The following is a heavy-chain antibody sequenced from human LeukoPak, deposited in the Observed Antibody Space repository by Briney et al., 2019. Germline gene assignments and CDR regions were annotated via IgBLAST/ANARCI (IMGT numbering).Heavy chain of an antibody. CDR3: AKDIGCSGGTCYFPNYFDY. CDR2: ISYDGSNK. J-gene: IGHJ4*02. Sequence: GGSLRLSCAASGFTFSSYAMHWVRQAPGKGLEWVAVISYDGSNKYYADSVKGRFTISRDNSKNTLYLQMNSLRAEDTAFYFCAKDIGCSGGTCYFPNYFDYWGQGTLVTVSS. V-gene: IGHV3-30-3*01. CDR1: GFTFSSYA. D-gene: IGHD2-15*01.